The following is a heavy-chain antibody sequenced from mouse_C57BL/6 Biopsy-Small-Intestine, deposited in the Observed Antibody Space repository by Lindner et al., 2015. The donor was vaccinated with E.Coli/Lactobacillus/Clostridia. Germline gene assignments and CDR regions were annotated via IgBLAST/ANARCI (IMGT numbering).Heavy chain of an antibody. J-gene: IGHJ2*01. CDR2: IRNKAKGYTT. D-gene: IGHD1-1*01. CDR3: VRYRDYGDYFDY. Sequence: VQLQESGGGLVQPGGSLSLSCAASGFTFTDYYMSWVRQPPGKALEWLGFIRNKAKGYTTEYSASVKGRFTISRDNSQSILNLQMNALRAEDSATYYCVRYRDYGDYFDYWGQGTTLTVSS. CDR1: GFTFTDYY. V-gene: IGHV7-3*01.